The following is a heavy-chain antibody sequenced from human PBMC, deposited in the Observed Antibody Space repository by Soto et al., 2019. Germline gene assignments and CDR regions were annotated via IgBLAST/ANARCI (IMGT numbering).Heavy chain of an antibody. D-gene: IGHD4-17*01. CDR2: IYYSGST. Sequence: QVQLQESGPGLVKPSETLSLTCTVSGGSISSYYWSWIRQPPGKGLEWIGYIYYSGSTNYNPSLKRRVTISVDTSKNQFSLKLSSVTAADTAVYYCARQSHYGEDYWGQGTLVTVSS. J-gene: IGHJ4*02. V-gene: IGHV4-59*01. CDR3: ARQSHYGEDY. CDR1: GGSISSYY.